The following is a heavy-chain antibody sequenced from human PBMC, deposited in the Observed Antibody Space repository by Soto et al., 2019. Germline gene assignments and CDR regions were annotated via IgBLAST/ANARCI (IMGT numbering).Heavy chain of an antibody. CDR3: ARWRTGDGGGAFDI. J-gene: IGHJ3*02. D-gene: IGHD7-27*01. Sequence: GGSLRLSCAASGFTFSSYSMNWVRQAPGKGLEWVSSIRSSSSYIYYADSVKGRFTISRDNAKNSLYLQMNSRRAEDTAVYYCARWRTGDGGGAFDIWGQGTMVTVSS. CDR2: IRSSSSYI. CDR1: GFTFSSYS. V-gene: IGHV3-21*01.